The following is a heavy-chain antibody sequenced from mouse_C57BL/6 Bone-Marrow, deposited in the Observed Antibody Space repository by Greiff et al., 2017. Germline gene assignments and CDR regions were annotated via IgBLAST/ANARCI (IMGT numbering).Heavy chain of an antibody. Sequence: VQLQQSGAELVRPGASVKLSCTASGFNIQDYYMHWVKQRPEQGLEWIGRIDPEDGDTEYAPKFQGKATMTADTSSNTAYLQLSSLTSEDTAVYYCTVDGYWTWFAYWGKGTLVTVSA. CDR2: IDPEDGDT. CDR1: GFNIQDYY. J-gene: IGHJ3*01. CDR3: TVDGYWTWFAY. V-gene: IGHV14-1*01. D-gene: IGHD2-3*01.